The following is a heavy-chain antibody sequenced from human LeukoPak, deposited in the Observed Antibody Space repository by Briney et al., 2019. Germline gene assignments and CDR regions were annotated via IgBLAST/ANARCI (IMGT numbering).Heavy chain of an antibody. CDR3: ARGYGSGSYYYYYMDV. D-gene: IGHD3-10*01. Sequence: SETLSLTCTVSGYSITSAYYWGWIRQPPGKGLEWIGSFFLKGSTYYNPSLKSRVTISVDTSKNQFSLKLSSVTAADTAVYYCARGYGSGSYYYYYMDVWGKGTTVTISS. V-gene: IGHV4-38-2*02. J-gene: IGHJ6*03. CDR1: GYSITSAYY. CDR2: FFLKGST.